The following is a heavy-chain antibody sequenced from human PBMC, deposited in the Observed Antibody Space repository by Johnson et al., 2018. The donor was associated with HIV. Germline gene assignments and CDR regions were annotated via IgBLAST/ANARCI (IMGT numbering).Heavy chain of an antibody. CDR1: GFTFSSYG. D-gene: IGHD6-13*01. CDR3: ARDRAAAGPDAFDI. CDR2: LSYDGSNK. Sequence: QVQLVESGGGVVQPGRSLRLSCAASGFTFSSYGMHWVRQAPGKGLEWVAVLSYDGSNKYYADSVKGRFTISRDNSKNTLYLQMNSLRAEDTAVYYCARDRAAAGPDAFDIWGQGTMVTVSS. J-gene: IGHJ3*02. V-gene: IGHV3-30*03.